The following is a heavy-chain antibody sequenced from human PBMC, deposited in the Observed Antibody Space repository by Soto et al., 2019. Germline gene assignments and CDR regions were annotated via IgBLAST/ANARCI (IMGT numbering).Heavy chain of an antibody. CDR3: ARMGDYYDNAGDAFDL. Sequence: QVTLKESGPVLVKPTETLTLTCTVSGFSLSNARMGVSWIRQPPGKALEWLAHIFATDEESYNTSRRSRLTISRXTXKXXVVLTMTNMDPVDTATYYCARMGDYYDNAGDAFDLWGQGTRVTVSS. J-gene: IGHJ3*01. V-gene: IGHV2-26*01. CDR2: IFATDEE. D-gene: IGHD3-22*01. CDR1: GFSLSNARMG.